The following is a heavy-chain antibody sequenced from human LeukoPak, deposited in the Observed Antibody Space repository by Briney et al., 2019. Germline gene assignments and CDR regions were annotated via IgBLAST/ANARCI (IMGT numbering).Heavy chain of an antibody. Sequence: GASVKVSCKASGYTFTGYYMHWVRQAPGQGLEWMGRINPNSGGTNYAQKFQGRVTMTRDTSISTAYMELSSLRSEDTAVYYCARGPIDYLEANFDYWGQGTLVTVSS. V-gene: IGHV1-2*06. D-gene: IGHD4-11*01. CDR2: INPNSGGT. CDR1: GYTFTGYY. CDR3: ARGPIDYLEANFDY. J-gene: IGHJ4*02.